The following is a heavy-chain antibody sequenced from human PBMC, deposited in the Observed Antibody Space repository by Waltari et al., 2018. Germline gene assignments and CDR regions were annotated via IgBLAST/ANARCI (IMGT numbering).Heavy chain of an antibody. CDR1: GGSISSSSSY. D-gene: IGHD2-15*01. Sequence: QXQLXEXGPXXVKPSETXSLXCPVSGGSISSSSSYWGXVRQPPGKGLEWIGSIYYXGXXXXNPSLKSRVTISXXTXXXXFXLKLSSVTAADTAVYYCARHVDXXAXXTXYXYXMDVWGKGTXVXXS. V-gene: IGHV4-39*01. J-gene: IGHJ6*03. CDR2: IYYXGXX. CDR3: ARHVDXXAXXTXYXYXMDV.